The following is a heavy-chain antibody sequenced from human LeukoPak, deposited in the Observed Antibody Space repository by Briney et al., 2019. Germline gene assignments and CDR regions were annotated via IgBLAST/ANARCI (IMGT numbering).Heavy chain of an antibody. V-gene: IGHV3-48*04. CDR2: ISSSSTTI. CDR1: GFTFSSYS. J-gene: IGHJ4*02. CDR3: ARAGYYDILTGYLPLFDY. D-gene: IGHD3-9*01. Sequence: PGGSLRLSCAASGFTFSSYSMNWVRQAPGKGLEWVSYISSSSTTIYYADSVKGRFTISRDNAKNSLYLQMNSLRAEDTAVYYCARAGYYDILTGYLPLFDYWGQGTLVTVSS.